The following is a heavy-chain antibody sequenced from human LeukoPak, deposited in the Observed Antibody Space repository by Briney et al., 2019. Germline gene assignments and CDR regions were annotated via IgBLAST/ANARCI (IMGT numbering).Heavy chain of an antibody. V-gene: IGHV4-38-2*01. D-gene: IGHD5-24*01. J-gene: IGHJ4*02. Sequence: GSLRLSCAASGFTFSSYAMSWVRQAPGKGLEWIGSIYYSGSTYYNPSLKSRVTISVDTSKNQFSLKLSSVTAADTAVYYCARSDGYNYGYWGQGTLVTVSS. CDR1: GFTFSSYA. CDR2: IYYSGST. CDR3: ARSDGYNYGY.